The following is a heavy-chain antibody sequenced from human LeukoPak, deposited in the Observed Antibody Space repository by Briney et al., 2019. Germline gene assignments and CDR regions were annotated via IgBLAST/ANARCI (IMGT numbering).Heavy chain of an antibody. D-gene: IGHD4-17*01. J-gene: IGHJ4*02. CDR1: GFSFISYG. Sequence: GGSLRLSCAASGFSFISYGMHWVRQAPGKGREWVGVISDDGRSKDYADSVKGRFTISRDNSKDTLYLQMNSLRDEDTAVYYCAKRPSGYGDYVSYFDYWGQGTLVTVSS. CDR2: ISDDGRSK. CDR3: AKRPSGYGDYVSYFDY. V-gene: IGHV3-30*18.